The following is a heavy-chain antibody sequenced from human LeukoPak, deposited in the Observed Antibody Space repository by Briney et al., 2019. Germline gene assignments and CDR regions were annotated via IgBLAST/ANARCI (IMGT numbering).Heavy chain of an antibody. Sequence: GGSLRLSCAASGFTFSSYWMNWVRQAPGKGLVWVSRIASDGSSTTYADSVKGRFSISRDNAKNTLYLQMNSLRVEDTAVYYCARDPQTTVVTSYFDYWGQGTLVTVSS. V-gene: IGHV3-74*01. J-gene: IGHJ4*02. CDR1: GFTFSSYW. D-gene: IGHD4-23*01. CDR3: ARDPQTTVVTSYFDY. CDR2: IASDGSST.